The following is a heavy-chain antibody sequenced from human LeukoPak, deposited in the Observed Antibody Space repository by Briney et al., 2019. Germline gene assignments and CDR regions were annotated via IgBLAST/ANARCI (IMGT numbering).Heavy chain of an antibody. CDR1: GGSISSYY. J-gene: IGHJ6*03. CDR3: ASYYYYYMDV. Sequence: SETLSLTCTVSGGSISSYYWGWIRQPPGKGLEWIGSIYYSGSTYYNPSLKSRVTISVDTSKNQFSLKLSSVTAADTAVYYCASYYYYYMDVWGKGTTVTVSS. CDR2: IYYSGST. V-gene: IGHV4-39*07.